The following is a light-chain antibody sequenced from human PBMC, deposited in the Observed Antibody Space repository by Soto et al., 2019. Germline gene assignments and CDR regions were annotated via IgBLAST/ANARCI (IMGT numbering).Light chain of an antibody. J-gene: IGKJ4*01. CDR3: QQYNSNPLT. CDR1: QSFSTW. Sequence: DIQMTQSPSTLSASVGDRVTITCRASQSFSTWLAWYQQKPGKAPNLLIYKTSILQSGVPSRFSGSGSGTEFTLTISSLQPDDLATYYCQQYNSNPLTFGGGNKVEIK. CDR2: KTS. V-gene: IGKV1-5*03.